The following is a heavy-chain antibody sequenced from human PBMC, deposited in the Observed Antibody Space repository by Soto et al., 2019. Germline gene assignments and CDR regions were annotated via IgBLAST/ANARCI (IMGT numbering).Heavy chain of an antibody. D-gene: IGHD3-3*01. V-gene: IGHV3-9*01. Sequence: QHGGSLRLSCAASGFTFDDYAMHWVRQAPGKGLEWVSGISWNSGSIGYADSVKGRFTISRDNAKNSLYLQMNSLRAEDTALYYCAKDFGDTIFGVVIDAFDIWGQGTMVTVSS. CDR1: GFTFDDYA. CDR2: ISWNSGSI. CDR3: AKDFGDTIFGVVIDAFDI. J-gene: IGHJ3*02.